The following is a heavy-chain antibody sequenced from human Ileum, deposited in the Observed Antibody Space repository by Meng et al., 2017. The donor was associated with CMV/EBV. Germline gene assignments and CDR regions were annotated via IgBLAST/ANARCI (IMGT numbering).Heavy chain of an antibody. D-gene: IGHD2-8*01. J-gene: IGHJ4*02. V-gene: IGHV7-4-1*02. CDR2: INTNTGNP. CDR1: GYTFTDYA. Sequence: QVQLVQSGSELKKPGASVKVYCKASGYTFTDYAINWMRQAPGQGPEWMGCINTNTGNPTYARGFTGRFVFSLDSSVSTAYVEISGLKAEDTAVYYCARYGLVLGKFDYWGQGTLVTVSS. CDR3: ARYGLVLGKFDY.